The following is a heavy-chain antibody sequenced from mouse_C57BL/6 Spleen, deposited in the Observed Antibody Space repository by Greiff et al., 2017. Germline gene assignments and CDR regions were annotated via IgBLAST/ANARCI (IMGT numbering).Heavy chain of an antibody. V-gene: IGHV5-15*01. CDR3: ARHDGIYSIDA. J-gene: IGHJ4*01. D-gene: IGHD2-3*01. CDR1: GFTFNDYG. Sequence: EVKLVESGGGLVQPGGSLKLSCAASGFTFNDYGMAWVRQAPRKGPEWVAFISNLAYSIYYAATVTGRFTISRENAKNTLYLEMSGLRSEDTAMYYCARHDGIYSIDAWGKGTPVTVST. CDR2: ISNLAYSI.